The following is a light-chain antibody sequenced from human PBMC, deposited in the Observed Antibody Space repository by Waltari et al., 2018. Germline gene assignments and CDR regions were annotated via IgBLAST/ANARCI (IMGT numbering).Light chain of an antibody. Sequence: DIVMPQSPDSLAVSLGERATINCKSSQSVLFSSNSNNYLAWYQQKSGQPPKLLIYWASTRESGVPDRFSGSGSGTHFTLTISSLQAEDVAVYYCQQYYSTPWTFGQGTKVEIK. V-gene: IGKV4-1*01. CDR1: QSVLFSSNSNNY. CDR3: QQYYSTPWT. CDR2: WAS. J-gene: IGKJ1*01.